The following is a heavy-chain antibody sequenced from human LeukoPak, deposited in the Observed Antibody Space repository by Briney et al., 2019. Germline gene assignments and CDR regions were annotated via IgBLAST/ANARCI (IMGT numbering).Heavy chain of an antibody. V-gene: IGHV3-53*01. CDR1: GFTVSSNY. Sequence: SGGSLRLSCAASGFTVSSNYMSWVRQAPGKGLEWVSVIYSGGSTYYADSVKGRFTISRDNSKNTLYLQMNSLRAEDTAVYYCARDIWDSSGRFLDYWGQGTLVTVS. CDR2: IYSGGST. CDR3: ARDIWDSSGRFLDY. D-gene: IGHD3-22*01. J-gene: IGHJ4*02.